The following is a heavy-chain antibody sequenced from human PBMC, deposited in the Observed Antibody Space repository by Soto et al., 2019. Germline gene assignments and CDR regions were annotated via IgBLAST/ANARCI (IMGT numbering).Heavy chain of an antibody. CDR1: GITVSSNY. D-gene: IGHD3-22*01. V-gene: IGHV3-53*01. CDR3: ARDPPNYYDTTGFDY. Sequence: PGGSLRLSCAASGITVSSNYMSWVRQAPGKGLEWVSVIYSGGSTYYADSVKGRFTISRDNSKNTVYLQMNSLRAEDTAIYYCARDPPNYYDTTGFDYWGQGTLVTVSS. CDR2: IYSGGST. J-gene: IGHJ4*02.